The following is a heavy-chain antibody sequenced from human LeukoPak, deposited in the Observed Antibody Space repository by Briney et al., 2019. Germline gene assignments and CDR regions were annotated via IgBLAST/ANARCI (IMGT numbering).Heavy chain of an antibody. V-gene: IGHV1-69*05. D-gene: IGHD3-22*01. Sequence: ASVKVSCKASGGTFSSYAISWVRQAPGQGLEWMGRIIPIFGTANYAQKFQGRVTITTDESTSTAYMELSSLRSEDTAVYYCARDLGYYDSSGYYYEGSDYWGQGTLVTVSS. CDR2: IIPIFGTA. CDR3: ARDLGYYDSSGYYYEGSDY. CDR1: GGTFSSYA. J-gene: IGHJ4*02.